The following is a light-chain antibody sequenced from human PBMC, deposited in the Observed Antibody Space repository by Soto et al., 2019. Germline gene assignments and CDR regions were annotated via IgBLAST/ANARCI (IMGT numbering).Light chain of an antibody. CDR1: QSVSSSY. J-gene: IGKJ1*01. Sequence: EIVLTQSPGTLSLSPGERATLSCRASQSVSSSYLAWYQQKPGHAPRLLIYGASSRATGIPDRFSGSGSGKDFPLTISRLEAEDFAVYYWQQYSSSLWTFGQGTKVEIK. V-gene: IGKV3-20*01. CDR2: GAS. CDR3: QQYSSSLWT.